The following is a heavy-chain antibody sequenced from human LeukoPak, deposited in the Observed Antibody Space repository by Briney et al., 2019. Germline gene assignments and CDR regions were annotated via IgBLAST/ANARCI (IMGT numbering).Heavy chain of an antibody. CDR2: ISADGGST. CDR1: GFTFSIYA. CDR3: AGYSYTRGFDP. V-gene: IGHV3-23*01. D-gene: IGHD3-10*01. J-gene: IGHJ5*02. Sequence: GGSLRLSCVASGFTFSIYAMSWVRQAPGKGLEWVSTISADGGSTYYADSVRGRFIISRDNSKNTLYLRMNSLRVEDTAVYYCAGYSYTRGFDPWGQGTLVIVSS.